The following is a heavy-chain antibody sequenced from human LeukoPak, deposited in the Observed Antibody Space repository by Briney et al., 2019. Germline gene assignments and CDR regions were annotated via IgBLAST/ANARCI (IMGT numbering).Heavy chain of an antibody. D-gene: IGHD6-6*01. CDR3: ARLNAARSFDY. J-gene: IGHJ4*02. Sequence: PSETLSLTCTVYGGSISSGGYYWSWILQPPGKGLEWIGYIYHSGSTYYNPSLKSRVTISVDRSKNQFSLKLSSVTAADTAVYYCARLNAARSFDYWGQGTLVTVSS. CDR2: IYHSGST. CDR1: GGSISSGGYY. V-gene: IGHV4-30-2*01.